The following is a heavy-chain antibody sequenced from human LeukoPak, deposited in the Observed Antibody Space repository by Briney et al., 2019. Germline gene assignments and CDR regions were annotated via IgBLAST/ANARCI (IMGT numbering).Heavy chain of an antibody. J-gene: IGHJ4*02. D-gene: IGHD3-10*01. Sequence: SETLSLTCTVSGGSISSYYWSWIRQPPGKGLEWIGYIYYSGSTNYNPSLKSRVTISVDTSKNQFSLKLSSVTAADTAVYYCAREVIMVRGVIGYYFDYWGQGTLVTVSS. CDR2: IYYSGST. CDR1: GGSISSYY. CDR3: AREVIMVRGVIGYYFDY. V-gene: IGHV4-59*01.